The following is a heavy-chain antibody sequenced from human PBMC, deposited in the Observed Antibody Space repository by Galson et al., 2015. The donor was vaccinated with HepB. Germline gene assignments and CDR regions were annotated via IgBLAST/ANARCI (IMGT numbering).Heavy chain of an antibody. CDR3: AKDSAFVVVIAIPSTIDY. D-gene: IGHD2-21*01. V-gene: IGHV3-66*01. CDR2: IYSGGST. J-gene: IGHJ4*02. CDR1: GFTVSSNY. Sequence: SLRLSCAASGFTVSSNYMSWVRQAPGKGLEWVSVIYSGGSTYYADSVRGRFTISRDNSKNTLYLQMNSLRAEDTAVYYCAKDSAFVVVIAIPSTIDYWGQGTLVTVSS.